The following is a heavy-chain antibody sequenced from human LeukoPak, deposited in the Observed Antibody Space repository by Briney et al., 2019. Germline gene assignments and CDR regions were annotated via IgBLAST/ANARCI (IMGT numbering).Heavy chain of an antibody. CDR3: ARHIGGGIEDMDV. D-gene: IGHD3-16*02. CDR1: GGSIGTYY. V-gene: IGHV4-59*08. CDR2: IYVTGST. J-gene: IGHJ6*03. Sequence: SETLSLTCIVSGGSIGTYYWSWIRQSPRKGLEWIGYIYVTGSTRYNPYLQSRVTISVDTSRNQFFLKMSSVTAADTAVYYCARHIGGGIEDMDVWGTGTKVTVSS.